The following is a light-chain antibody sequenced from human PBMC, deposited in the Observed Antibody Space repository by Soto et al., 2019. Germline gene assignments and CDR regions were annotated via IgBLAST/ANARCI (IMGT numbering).Light chain of an antibody. CDR2: DVS. J-gene: IGLJ3*02. CDR1: SSDVGGYNY. CDR3: CSYAGSYTGV. V-gene: IGLV2-11*01. Sequence: ALTQPRSVSGSPGQSVTISCTGSSSDVGGYNYVSWYQQHPGKAPKLMIYDVSKRPSGVPDRFSGSKSGNTASLTISGLQAEDEADYYCCSYAGSYTGVFGGGTKLTVL.